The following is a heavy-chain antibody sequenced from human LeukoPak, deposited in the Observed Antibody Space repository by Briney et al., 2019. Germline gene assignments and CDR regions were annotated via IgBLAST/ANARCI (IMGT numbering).Heavy chain of an antibody. V-gene: IGHV3-48*03. CDR1: GFTFSSYE. D-gene: IGHD2-21*02. Sequence: GGSLRLSCAASGFTFSSYEMNWVRQAPGKGLEWVSYISSSGSTIYYADSVKGRFTISRDNAKNSLYLQMNSLRAEDTAVYYCAKDAPAYCGGDCYSGGAFDIWGQGTMVTVSS. CDR3: AKDAPAYCGGDCYSGGAFDI. CDR2: ISSSGSTI. J-gene: IGHJ3*02.